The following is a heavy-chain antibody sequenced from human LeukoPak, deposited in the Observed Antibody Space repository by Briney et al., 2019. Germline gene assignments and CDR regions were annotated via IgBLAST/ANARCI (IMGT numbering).Heavy chain of an antibody. V-gene: IGHV4-39*01. Sequence: SETLSLTCTVSGGSISSSSYYWGWIRQPPGKGLEWIGEINHSGSTNYNPSLKSRVTISVDTSKNQFSLKLSSVTAADTAVYYCARHDGVLLWFGELFIKAVSLAGFDYWGQGTLVTVSS. J-gene: IGHJ4*02. CDR1: GGSISSSSYY. D-gene: IGHD3-10*01. CDR3: ARHDGVLLWFGELFIKAVSLAGFDY. CDR2: INHSGST.